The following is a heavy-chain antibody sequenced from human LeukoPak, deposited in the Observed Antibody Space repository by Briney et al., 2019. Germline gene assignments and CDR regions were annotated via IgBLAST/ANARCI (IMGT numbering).Heavy chain of an antibody. V-gene: IGHV3-23*01. J-gene: IGHJ4*02. CDR3: AKGPPIIVVIPFDY. CDR1: GFTFSSYA. Sequence: HTGGSLRLSCAASGFTFSSYAMSWVRQAPGKGLEWVSAISGSGGSTYYADSVKGRFTISRDNSKNTLYLQMNSLRAEDTAVYYCAKGPPIIVVIPFDYWGQGTLVTVSS. CDR2: ISGSGGST. D-gene: IGHD3-22*01.